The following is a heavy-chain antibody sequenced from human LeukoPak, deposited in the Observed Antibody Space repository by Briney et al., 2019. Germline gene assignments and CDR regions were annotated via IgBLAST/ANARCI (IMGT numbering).Heavy chain of an antibody. CDR2: IYYSGNT. D-gene: IGHD6-19*01. Sequence: PSETLSLTCTVSGGSISSSSYYWGWIRQPPGKGLEWIGSIYYSGNTYYNPSLKSRVTISVDTSKNQFSLKLSSVTAADTAVYYCARDYSSGWYADAFDIWGQGTMVTVSS. CDR3: ARDYSSGWYADAFDI. V-gene: IGHV4-39*07. CDR1: GGSISSSSYY. J-gene: IGHJ3*02.